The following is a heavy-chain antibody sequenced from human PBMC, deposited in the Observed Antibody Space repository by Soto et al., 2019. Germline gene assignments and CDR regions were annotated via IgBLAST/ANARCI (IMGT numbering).Heavy chain of an antibody. CDR1: GFTFSSYG. D-gene: IGHD1-1*01. CDR3: AKEENWNDVSNYGMDV. Sequence: QVQLVESGGGVVQPGRSLRLSCAASGFTFSSYGMHWVRQAPGKGLEWVAVISYDGSNKYYADSVKGRFTISRDNSKNTLYLQMNSLRAEDTAVYYCAKEENWNDVSNYGMDVWGQGTTVTVSS. V-gene: IGHV3-30*18. CDR2: ISYDGSNK. J-gene: IGHJ6*02.